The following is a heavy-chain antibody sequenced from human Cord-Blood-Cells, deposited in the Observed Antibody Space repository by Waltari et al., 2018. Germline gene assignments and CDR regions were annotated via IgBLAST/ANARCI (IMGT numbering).Heavy chain of an antibody. CDR3: ARLNGNWFDP. CDR2: FYYSGST. D-gene: IGHD2-8*01. CDR1: GGSISSSSYS. J-gene: IGHJ5*02. V-gene: IGHV4-39*01. Sequence: QLQLQESGPGLVKPSVTLSLTCTVPGGSISSSSYSWGWIRQPPGQGLGWFGSFYYSGSTYYNPSLKSRFTISVDTSKNQFSLKLSSVTAADTAVYYCARLNGNWFDPWGQGTLVTVSS.